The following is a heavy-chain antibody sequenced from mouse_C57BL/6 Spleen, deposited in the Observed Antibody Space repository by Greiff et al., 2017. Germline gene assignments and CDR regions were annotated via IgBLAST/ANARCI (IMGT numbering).Heavy chain of an antibody. Sequence: VQLVESGPELVKPGASVKISCKASGYAFSSSWMNWVKQRPGKGLEWIGRIYPGDGDTNYNGKFKGKATLTADKSSSTAYMQLSSLTSEDSAVYFCARRGTTAYYFDYWGQGTTLTVSS. CDR1: GYAFSSSW. D-gene: IGHD1-2*01. J-gene: IGHJ2*01. CDR2: IYPGDGDT. CDR3: ARRGTTAYYFDY. V-gene: IGHV1-82*01.